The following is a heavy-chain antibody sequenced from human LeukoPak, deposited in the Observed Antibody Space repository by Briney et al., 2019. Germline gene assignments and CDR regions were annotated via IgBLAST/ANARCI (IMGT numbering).Heavy chain of an antibody. D-gene: IGHD5-18*01. J-gene: IGHJ6*02. CDR3: SRGPIQLWVHNGVDV. V-gene: IGHV3-49*04. CDR2: IRSKAYRGTT. CDR1: GFNFGDHA. Sequence: GWSLRLSCTTSGFNFGDHAMTWVRQAPGKGLEWVGFIRSKAYRGTTEYAASVKGRFTISRDDSKSVVYLQMNSLKSEDTAVYYSSRGPIQLWVHNGVDVWGQGTTVTVSS.